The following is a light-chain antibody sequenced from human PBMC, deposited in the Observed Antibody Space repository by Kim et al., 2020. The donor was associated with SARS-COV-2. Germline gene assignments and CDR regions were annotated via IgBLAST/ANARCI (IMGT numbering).Light chain of an antibody. V-gene: IGLV1-51*01. J-gene: IGLJ2*01. CDR1: SSNIGNNY. CDR3: ETWDSSLSAVL. CDR2: DNN. Sequence: GEKVTISCSGSSSNIGNNYVSWYQQVPGTSPKLLIFDNNRRPSGIPDRFSGSKSGTSATLGITGLQTGDEADYYCETWDSSLSAVLFGGGTKVTVL.